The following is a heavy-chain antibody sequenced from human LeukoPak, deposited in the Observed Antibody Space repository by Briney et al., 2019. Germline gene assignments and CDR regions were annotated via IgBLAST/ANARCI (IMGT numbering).Heavy chain of an antibody. CDR3: ARSWDSSSWYFWFDP. D-gene: IGHD6-13*01. CDR1: GGSFSGYD. CDR2: INHSGST. V-gene: IGHV4-34*01. J-gene: IGHJ5*02. Sequence: SETLSLTCAVYGGSFSGYDWSWIRQPPGKGLEWIGEINHSGSTNYNPSLKSRVTISVDTSKKQFSLKLSSVTAADTAVYYCARSWDSSSWYFWFDPWGQGTLVTVSS.